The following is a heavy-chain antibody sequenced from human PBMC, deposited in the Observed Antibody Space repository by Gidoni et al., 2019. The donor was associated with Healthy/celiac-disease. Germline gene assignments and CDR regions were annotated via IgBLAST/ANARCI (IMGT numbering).Heavy chain of an antibody. CDR2: INHSGST. CDR3: ARRKITMIVARGGSGAFDI. D-gene: IGHD3-22*01. V-gene: IGHV4-34*01. CDR1: VGSFSGYY. J-gene: IGHJ3*02. Sequence: QVQLQQWGAGLLKPSETLSHTCAVYVGSFSGYYWSWIRQPPGKGLEWIGEINHSGSTNYDPSLKRRVTISVDTSKNQFSLKLSSVTAADTAVYYCARRKITMIVARGGSGAFDIWGQGTMVTVSS.